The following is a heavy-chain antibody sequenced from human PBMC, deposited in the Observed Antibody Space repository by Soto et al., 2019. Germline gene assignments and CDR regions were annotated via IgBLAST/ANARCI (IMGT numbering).Heavy chain of an antibody. V-gene: IGHV1-69*13. CDR2: IIPIFGTA. CDR1: GGSFSSYA. CDR3: ARGNYGSGSYCLDY. D-gene: IGHD3-10*01. J-gene: IGHJ4*02. Sequence: SVKVDCKAAGGSFSSYAISWVRQDHGQGLEWMGGIIPIFGTANYAQKFQGRVTITADESTSTAYMELSSLRSEDTAVYYCARGNYGSGSYCLDYWGQGTLVTVSS.